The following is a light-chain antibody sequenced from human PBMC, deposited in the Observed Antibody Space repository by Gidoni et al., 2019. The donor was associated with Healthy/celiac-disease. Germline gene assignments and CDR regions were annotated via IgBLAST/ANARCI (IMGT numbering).Light chain of an antibody. V-gene: IGLV3-1*01. CDR3: QAWDSSTVV. J-gene: IGLJ2*01. Sequence: SYELPQPPSVSVSPGQTASLTCSGDKLWDKSACWYQQKPGQSPVLVIYQDSKRPSGIPERFSGSNSGNTATLTISGTQAMDEADYYCQAWDSSTVVFGGGTKLTGL. CDR1: KLWDKS. CDR2: QDS.